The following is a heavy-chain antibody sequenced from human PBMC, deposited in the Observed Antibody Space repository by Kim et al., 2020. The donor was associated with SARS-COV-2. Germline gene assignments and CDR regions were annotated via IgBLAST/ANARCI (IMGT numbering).Heavy chain of an antibody. CDR1: GGSINNYY. Sequence: SETLSLTCTVSGGSINNYYWSWIRQPPGKGLEWIGYMFYSGSTNYNPSLKSRVTMSVDTSKNQFSLNLTSATPAATAVYYCARGGVATIWSYWGQGTLVT. D-gene: IGHD5-12*01. V-gene: IGHV4-59*01. CDR2: MFYSGST. CDR3: ARGGVATIWSY. J-gene: IGHJ4*02.